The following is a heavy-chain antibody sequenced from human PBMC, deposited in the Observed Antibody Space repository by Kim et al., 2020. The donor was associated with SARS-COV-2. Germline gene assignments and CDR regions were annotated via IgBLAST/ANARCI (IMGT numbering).Heavy chain of an antibody. D-gene: IGHD3-9*01. J-gene: IGHJ4*02. CDR3: TTDPYDILTGYPDY. Sequence: AAHVKGRFTISRDDSTNTLYLQMNSLKTEDTAVYYCTTDPYDILTGYPDYWGQGTLVTVSS. V-gene: IGHV3-15*01.